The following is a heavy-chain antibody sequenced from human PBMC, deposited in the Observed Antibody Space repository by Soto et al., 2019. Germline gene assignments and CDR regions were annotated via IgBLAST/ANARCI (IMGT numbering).Heavy chain of an antibody. Sequence: EVQLVESGGGLVQPGGSLRLSCAASGFTFSSYSMNWVRQAPGKGLEWVSYISSSSSTIYYAGSVKGRFTISRDNAKNSLYLQRNSLRDEDTAVYDGARGLGVANNWFDPWGQGTLVTVSS. V-gene: IGHV3-48*02. CDR3: ARGLGVANNWFDP. D-gene: IGHD2-21*01. CDR2: ISSSSSTI. CDR1: GFTFSSYS. J-gene: IGHJ5*02.